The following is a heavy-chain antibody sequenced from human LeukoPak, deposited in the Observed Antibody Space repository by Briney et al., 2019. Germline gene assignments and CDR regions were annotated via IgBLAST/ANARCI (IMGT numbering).Heavy chain of an antibody. CDR3: ARDHSKDYYFDY. CDR1: GGSISSGDYY. CDR2: IYYSGST. V-gene: IGHV4-30-4*08. D-gene: IGHD4-11*01. Sequence: SQTLSLTCTVSGGSISSGDYYWSWIRQPPGKGLEWIGYIYYSGSTYYNPSLKSRVTISVDTSKNQFSLKLSSVTAADTAVYYCARDHSKDYYFDYWGQGTLVTVSS. J-gene: IGHJ4*02.